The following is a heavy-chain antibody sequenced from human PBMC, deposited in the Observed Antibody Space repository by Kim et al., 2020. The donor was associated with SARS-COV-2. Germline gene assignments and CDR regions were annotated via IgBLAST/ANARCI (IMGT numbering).Heavy chain of an antibody. CDR2: IYYSGST. D-gene: IGHD3-10*01. V-gene: IGHV4-31*03. CDR1: GGSISSGGYY. Sequence: SETLSLTCTVSGGSISSGGYYWSWIRQHPGKGLEWIGYIYYSGSTYYNPSLKSRVTISVDTSKNQFSLKLSSVTAADTAVYYCARAVGSRYGSGSYYFDYWGQGTLVTVSS. CDR3: ARAVGSRYGSGSYYFDY. J-gene: IGHJ4*02.